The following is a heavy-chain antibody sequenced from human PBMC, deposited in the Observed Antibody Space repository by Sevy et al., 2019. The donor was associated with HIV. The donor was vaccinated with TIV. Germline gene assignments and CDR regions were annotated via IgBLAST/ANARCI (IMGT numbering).Heavy chain of an antibody. CDR3: ARESSGPSIVDY. D-gene: IGHD3-22*01. CDR2: INRYGTEK. CDR1: GFTLSDYW. J-gene: IGHJ4*02. V-gene: IGHV3-7*01. Sequence: GGSLRLSCAASGFTLSDYWMIWIRQAPGKGLEWVANINRYGTEKNYADSLKGRFTISRDNARDSHYLDMNSLRAEDTAVYYCARESSGPSIVDYWGQGALVTVSS.